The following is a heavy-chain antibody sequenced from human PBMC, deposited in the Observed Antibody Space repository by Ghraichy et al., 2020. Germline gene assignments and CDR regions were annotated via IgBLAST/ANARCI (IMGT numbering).Heavy chain of an antibody. CDR3: ARDRSEGYFDWLLFSYFDY. D-gene: IGHD3-9*01. J-gene: IGHJ4*02. Sequence: GGSLRLSCAASGFTFSSYSMNWVRQAPGKGLEWVSSISSSSSYIYYADSVKGRFTISRDNAKNSLYLQMNSLRAEDTAVYYCARDRSEGYFDWLLFSYFDYWGQGTLVTVSS. CDR2: ISSSSSYI. CDR1: GFTFSSYS. V-gene: IGHV3-21*01.